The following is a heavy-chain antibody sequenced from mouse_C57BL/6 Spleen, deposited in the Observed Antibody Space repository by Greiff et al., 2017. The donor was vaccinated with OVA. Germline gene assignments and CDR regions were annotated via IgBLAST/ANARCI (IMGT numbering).Heavy chain of an antibody. J-gene: IGHJ4*01. CDR1: GYTFTSYW. Sequence: QVQLKQPGAELVKPGASVKLSCKASGYTFTSYWMQWVKQRPGKGLEWIGEIDPYDSNTNYNQKFKGKATLTVDTSSSTAYMQLSSMTSEDSAVYYCARLKNYAMDYWGQGTSVTVSS. CDR2: IDPYDSNT. CDR3: ARLKNYAMDY. V-gene: IGHV1-50*01. D-gene: IGHD1-3*01.